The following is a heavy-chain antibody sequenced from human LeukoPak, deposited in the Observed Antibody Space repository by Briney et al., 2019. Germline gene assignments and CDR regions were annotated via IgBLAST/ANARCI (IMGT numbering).Heavy chain of an antibody. Sequence: GASVKISCKVSGYTFTDYYMHWVRQAPGKGLEWMGLVDPEDGETIYAEKFQGRVTITADTSTDTAYMELSSLRSEDTAVYYCATVEATAAVVNSYYYYGMDVWGKGTTVTVSS. CDR3: ATVEATAAVVNSYYYYGMDV. D-gene: IGHD5-18*01. CDR1: GYTFTDYY. CDR2: VDPEDGET. J-gene: IGHJ6*04. V-gene: IGHV1-69-2*01.